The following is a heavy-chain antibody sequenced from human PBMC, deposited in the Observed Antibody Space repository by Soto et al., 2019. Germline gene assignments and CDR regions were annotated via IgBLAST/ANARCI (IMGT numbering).Heavy chain of an antibody. CDR1: GFTFSSYS. D-gene: IGHD3-22*01. CDR3: ARGDYYDSSGYYYGWVY. CDR2: ISSSSSTI. J-gene: IGHJ4*02. Sequence: EVQLVESGGGLVQPAGSLRLSCAASGFTFSSYSMNWVRQAPGKGLEWVSYISSSSSTIYYADSVKGRFTISRDNAKNSLYLQMNSLRDEDTAVYYCARGDYYDSSGYYYGWVYWGQGTLVTVSS. V-gene: IGHV3-48*02.